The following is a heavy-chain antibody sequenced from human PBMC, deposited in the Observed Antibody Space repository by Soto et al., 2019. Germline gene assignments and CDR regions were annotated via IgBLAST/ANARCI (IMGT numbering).Heavy chain of an antibody. V-gene: IGHV4-39*02. Sequence: QLQLQESGPGLVKPSETLSLTCSVFGGSIRSTRYYWGWVRQPPGKGLEWLGSIYYTVATQYNPSLDSRVTMSVDTSINQFSLKLRSVTAADSAIYYCAREDRDDNRGPGNWGQGTLVTVSS. CDR2: IYYTVAT. D-gene: IGHD1-1*01. CDR1: GGSIRSTRYY. CDR3: AREDRDDNRGPGN. J-gene: IGHJ1*01.